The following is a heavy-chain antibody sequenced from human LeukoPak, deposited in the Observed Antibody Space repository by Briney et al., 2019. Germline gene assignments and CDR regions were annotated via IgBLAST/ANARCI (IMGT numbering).Heavy chain of an antibody. CDR3: ARARGYSGYHPIDY. CDR2: FNPNDGST. Sequence: TFNPNDGSTSYAQNFQGRVTMTRDTFTSTFYMELSSLRSEDTAVYFCARARGYSGYHPIDYWGQGTLVTVSS. J-gene: IGHJ4*02. V-gene: IGHV1-46*01. D-gene: IGHD5-12*01.